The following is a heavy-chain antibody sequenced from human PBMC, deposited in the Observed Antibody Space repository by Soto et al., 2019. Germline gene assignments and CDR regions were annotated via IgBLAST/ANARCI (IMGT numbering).Heavy chain of an antibody. V-gene: IGHV3-23*01. D-gene: IGHD2-2*01. Sequence: GGSLRLSCAASGFSFTAYAMSWVRQPPGKGMEWVTSIGSDGDDKYYADSVKGRFTISRDNSNRALFLQMNSLRAEDTAVYFCAKQIGSCRSRGCYFDYWGLGTLVTVSS. CDR3: AKQIGSCRSRGCYFDY. CDR2: IGSDGDDK. J-gene: IGHJ4*02. CDR1: GFSFTAYA.